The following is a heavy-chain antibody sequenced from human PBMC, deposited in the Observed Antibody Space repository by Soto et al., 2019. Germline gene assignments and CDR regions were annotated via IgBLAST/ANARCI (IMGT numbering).Heavy chain of an antibody. CDR1: GYTFTSYY. V-gene: IGHV1-46*01. J-gene: IGHJ6*04. CDR2: INPSGGST. Sequence: GYSVQVSCKASGYTFTSYYMHWVRQAPGQGLEWMGIINPSGGSTSYAQKFQGRVTMTRDTSTSTVYMELSSLRSEDTAVYYCARANPTKYEDYVRGDSRRGGRDVCGKGTTVTVS. CDR3: ARANPTKYEDYVRGDSRRGGRDV. D-gene: IGHD3-10*02.